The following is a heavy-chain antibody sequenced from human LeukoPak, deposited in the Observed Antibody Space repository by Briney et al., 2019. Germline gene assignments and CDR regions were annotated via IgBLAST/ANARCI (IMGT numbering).Heavy chain of an antibody. V-gene: IGHV1-69*06. D-gene: IGHD2-8*01. J-gene: IGHJ3*01. Sequence: ASVKVSCKASGDTFSIYAISWVRQAPGQGLECMGGIIPTLGTTNYAQKFQGRVTITADKSTNTAYMELSSLRSEDTAVYYCASYCSNGVCYRGHAFGVWGQGTMVTVSS. CDR1: GDTFSIYA. CDR2: IIPTLGTT. CDR3: ASYCSNGVCYRGHAFGV.